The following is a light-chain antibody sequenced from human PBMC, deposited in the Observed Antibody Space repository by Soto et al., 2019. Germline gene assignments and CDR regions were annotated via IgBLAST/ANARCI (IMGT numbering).Light chain of an antibody. Sequence: EIVLTQFPATLSLSPGERATLSCRASQSVSRYLAWYQQKPGQAPRLLIYDVSTRATGIPARFSGSGSGTEFTLTISSLQSEDFAVYYCQQYNNWPSWTFGQGTKVDIK. J-gene: IGKJ1*01. CDR2: DVS. CDR1: QSVSRY. V-gene: IGKV3D-15*01. CDR3: QQYNNWPSWT.